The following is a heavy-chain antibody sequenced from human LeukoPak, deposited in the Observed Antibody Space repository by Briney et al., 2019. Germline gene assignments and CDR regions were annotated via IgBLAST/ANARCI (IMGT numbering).Heavy chain of an antibody. CDR2: INPSGGST. J-gene: IGHJ4*02. CDR3: ARDLAIVVPAGGFDY. V-gene: IGHV1-46*01. CDR1: GYTFTSYY. D-gene: IGHD2-21*01. Sequence: ASVKVSCKASGYTFTSYYMHWVRQAPGQGLEWMGIINPSGGSTSYAQKFQGRVTMTRDTSTSTVYMELSSLRSEDTAVYYCARDLAIVVPAGGFDYWGQGTLVTVSS.